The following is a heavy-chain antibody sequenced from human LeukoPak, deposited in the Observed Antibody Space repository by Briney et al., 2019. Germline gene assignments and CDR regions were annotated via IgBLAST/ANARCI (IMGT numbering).Heavy chain of an antibody. D-gene: IGHD3-10*01. CDR1: GFTVSSNY. Sequence: GGSLRLSCAASGFTVSSNYMSWVRQAPGKGLEWVSVIYSGGSTYYADSVKGRFTISRDNSKNTLYLQMNSLRAEDTAVYYCARDSRGSGSYDYGMDVWGQGTTVTVSS. CDR3: ARDSRGSGSYDYGMDV. J-gene: IGHJ6*02. V-gene: IGHV3-66*01. CDR2: IYSGGST.